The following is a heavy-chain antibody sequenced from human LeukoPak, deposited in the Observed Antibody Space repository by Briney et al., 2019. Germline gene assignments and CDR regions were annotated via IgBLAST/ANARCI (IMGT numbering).Heavy chain of an antibody. V-gene: IGHV3-23*01. CDR3: ARTRRLRFLEWLFTGFDY. CDR2: ISGSGGTGT. CDR1: GFTFSSYA. Sequence: GGSLRLSCAASGFTFSSYAMSWVRQAPGKGLEWVSAISGSGGTGTYYADSVKGRFTISRDNAKNSLYLQMNSLRAEDTAVYYCARTRRLRFLEWLFTGFDYWGQGTLVTVSS. J-gene: IGHJ4*02. D-gene: IGHD3-3*01.